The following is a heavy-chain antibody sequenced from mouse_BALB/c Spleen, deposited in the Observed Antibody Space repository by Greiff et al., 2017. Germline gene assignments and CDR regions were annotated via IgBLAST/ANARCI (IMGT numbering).Heavy chain of an antibody. CDR3: ARRDGYYAMDY. J-gene: IGHJ4*01. V-gene: IGHV1-54*01. Sequence: LVESGAELVRPGTSVKVSCKASGYAFTNYLIEWVKQRPGQGLEWIGVINPGSGGTNYNEKFKGKATLTADKSSSTAYMQLSSLTSDDSAVYFCARRDGYYAMDYWGQGTSVTVSS. CDR1: GYAFTNYL. CDR2: INPGSGGT. D-gene: IGHD3-3*01.